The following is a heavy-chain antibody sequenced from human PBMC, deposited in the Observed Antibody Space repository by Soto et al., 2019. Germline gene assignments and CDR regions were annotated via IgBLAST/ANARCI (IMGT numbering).Heavy chain of an antibody. CDR1: GGSISHYY. D-gene: IGHD2-2*02. CDR2: IYYSGST. V-gene: IGHV4-59*01. Sequence: QVQLQESGPGLVKPSETLFLTCTVSGGSISHYYWSWVRQPPGKGLEYIGHIYYSGSTIYNPSLKSRVSIFADTSKNQFSLTLSSVTAADTAVYYCARWDCNTANCYRLGSWGQGTLVTVSS. CDR3: ARWDCNTANCYRLGS. J-gene: IGHJ5*01.